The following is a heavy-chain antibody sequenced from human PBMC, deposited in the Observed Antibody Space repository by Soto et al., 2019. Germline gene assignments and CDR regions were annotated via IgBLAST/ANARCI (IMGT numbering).Heavy chain of an antibody. CDR3: ARASTFIAASTGGYYYGMDV. V-gene: IGHV3-21*01. Sequence: EVQLVESGGGLVKPGGSLRLSCAASGFTFSSYSMNWVRQAPGKGLEWVSSISSSSSYIYYADSVKGRFTISRDNAKNPLYLHMNSLRAEDTAVYYCARASTFIAASTGGYYYGMDVWGQGTTVTVSS. CDR2: ISSSSSYI. CDR1: GFTFSSYS. D-gene: IGHD6-6*01. J-gene: IGHJ6*02.